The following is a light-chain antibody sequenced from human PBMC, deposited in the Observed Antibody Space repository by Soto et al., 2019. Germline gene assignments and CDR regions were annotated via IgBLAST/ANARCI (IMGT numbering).Light chain of an antibody. CDR1: QTVARN. CDR3: QQYHNWPPQYT. V-gene: IGKV3-15*01. CDR2: GAS. Sequence: EIMMTQSPATLSVSPGERATLSCRASQTVARNLACYQQKPGQAPRLLIHGASTRATGVSARFSGSGSGTEFTLTISSLQSEDFAVYYCQQYHNWPPQYTFGQGTKLQIK. J-gene: IGKJ2*01.